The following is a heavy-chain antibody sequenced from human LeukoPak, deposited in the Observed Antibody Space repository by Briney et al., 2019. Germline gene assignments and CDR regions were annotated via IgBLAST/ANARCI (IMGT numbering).Heavy chain of an antibody. CDR2: IYYSGSS. V-gene: IGHV4-31*03. CDR1: GGSINNGGYY. CDR3: ARESGVRYGSGELRWWYFDL. J-gene: IGHJ2*01. Sequence: SETLSLTCTVSGGSINNGGYYWSWIRQHPGKGLEWIGYIYYSGSSYYNPSLRSRVTISVDTSKNQFSLKLSSVTAADTAVYYCARESGVRYGSGELRWWYFDLWGRGTLVTVSS. D-gene: IGHD1-26*01.